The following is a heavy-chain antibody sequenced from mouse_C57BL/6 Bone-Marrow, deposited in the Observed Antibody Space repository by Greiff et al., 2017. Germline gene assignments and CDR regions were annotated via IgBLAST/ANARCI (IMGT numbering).Heavy chain of an antibody. D-gene: IGHD2-2*01. V-gene: IGHV14-3*01. CDR3: ARERGYVTCPYCDY. J-gene: IGHJ2*01. Sequence: VHVKQSVAELVRPGASVKLSCTASGFNIKNTYMHWVKQRPEQGLEWIGRIDPANGNPKYAPKFQGKATITADTSSNTAYLQLSSLTSEDTAIYDCARERGYVTCPYCDYWGQGTTLTVSS. CDR2: IDPANGNP. CDR1: GFNIKNTY.